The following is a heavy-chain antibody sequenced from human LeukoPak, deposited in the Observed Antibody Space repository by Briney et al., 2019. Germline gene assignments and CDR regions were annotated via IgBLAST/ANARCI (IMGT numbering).Heavy chain of an antibody. CDR2: INPSGGST. CDR3: ARGLVIQDIVADNFDY. CDR1: GYTFTSYY. V-gene: IGHV1-46*01. D-gene: IGHD5-12*01. Sequence: ASVKVSCMASGYTFTSYYMHWVRQAPGQGLEWMGIINPSGGSTSYAQKFQGRVTMTRGMSTSTVYMELSSLRSEDTAVYYCARGLVIQDIVADNFDYWGQGTLVTVSS. J-gene: IGHJ4*02.